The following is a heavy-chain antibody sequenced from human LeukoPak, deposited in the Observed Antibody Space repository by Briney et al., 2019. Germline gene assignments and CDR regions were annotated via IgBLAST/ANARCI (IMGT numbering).Heavy chain of an antibody. J-gene: IGHJ4*02. Sequence: PGGFLRLSCAASGFTFSSYSMNWVRQAPGKGLEWVSSISSSSSYIYYADSVKGRFTISRDNAKNSLYLQMNSLRAEDTAVYYCARAEVLMVYAIDYWGQGTLVTVSS. CDR3: ARAEVLMVYAIDY. V-gene: IGHV3-21*01. CDR2: ISSSSSYI. D-gene: IGHD2-8*01. CDR1: GFTFSSYS.